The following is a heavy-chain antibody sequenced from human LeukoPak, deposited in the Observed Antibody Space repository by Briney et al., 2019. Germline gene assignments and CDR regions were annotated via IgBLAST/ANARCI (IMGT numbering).Heavy chain of an antibody. V-gene: IGHV3-21*01. J-gene: IGHJ4*02. D-gene: IGHD2-2*01. CDR1: GFTFSSYS. CDR2: ISSSSSYI. CDR3: ARDGGSVVPAAIPFDY. Sequence: GGSLRLSCAASGFTFSSYSMNWVRQAPGKGLEWVSSISSSSSYIYYADSVKGRFTISRDNAKNSLYLQMNSLRAEDTAVYYCARDGGSVVPAAIPFDYWGQGTLVTVSS.